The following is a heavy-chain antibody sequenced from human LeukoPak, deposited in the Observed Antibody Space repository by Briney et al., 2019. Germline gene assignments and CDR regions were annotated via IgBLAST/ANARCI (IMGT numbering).Heavy chain of an antibody. D-gene: IGHD3-16*02. CDR1: GGSISSYY. Sequence: SETLSLTCTVSGGSISSYYWSWIRQPPGKGLEWIGYIYYSGSTNYNPSLKGRVTISVDTSKNQFSLKLSSVTAADTAVYYCARGGRDDYVWGSYRSYYFDYWGQGTLVTVSS. CDR3: ARGGRDDYVWGSYRSYYFDY. J-gene: IGHJ4*02. V-gene: IGHV4-59*01. CDR2: IYYSGST.